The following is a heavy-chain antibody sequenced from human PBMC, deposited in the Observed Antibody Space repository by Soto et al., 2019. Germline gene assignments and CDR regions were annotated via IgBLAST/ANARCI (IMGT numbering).Heavy chain of an antibody. CDR2: INPNSGDT. CDR3: ATDRVAFDM. CDR1: GYTFTGHY. V-gene: IGHV1-2*02. Sequence: ASVKVSCKASGYTFTGHYMQWVRQAPGQGLEWMGWINPNSGDTNYAQKFQGRVTMTGDTSITTAYLELSSLTSDDTAVYYCATDRVAFDMWGQGTKVTVSS. J-gene: IGHJ3*02. D-gene: IGHD3-22*01.